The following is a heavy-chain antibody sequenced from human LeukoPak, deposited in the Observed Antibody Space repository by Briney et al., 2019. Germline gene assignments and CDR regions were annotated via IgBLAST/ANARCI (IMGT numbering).Heavy chain of an antibody. CDR1: GHTFTSYY. CDR3: ARYGRITMVRGVIEGGAAFDI. Sequence: ASVKVSCKASGHTFTSYYMHWVRQAPGQGLEWMGIINPSGGSTSYAQKFQGRVTMTRDTSTSTVYMELSSLRSEDTAVYYCARYGRITMVRGVIEGGAAFDIWGQGTMVTVSS. V-gene: IGHV1-46*01. CDR2: INPSGGST. D-gene: IGHD3-10*01. J-gene: IGHJ3*02.